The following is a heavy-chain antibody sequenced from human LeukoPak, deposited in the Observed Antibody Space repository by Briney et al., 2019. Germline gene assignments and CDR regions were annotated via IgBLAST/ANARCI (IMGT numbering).Heavy chain of an antibody. Sequence: GGSLRLSCAASGFTFSSYSMNWVRQAPGKGLEWVSSISSSSSYIYYADSVKGRFTISRDNAKNSLYLQMNSLRAEDTAVYYCAREPQTFAVKVYYYYGMDVWGQGTTVTVSS. CDR2: ISSSSSYI. J-gene: IGHJ6*02. CDR1: GFTFSSYS. D-gene: IGHD4-11*01. V-gene: IGHV3-21*01. CDR3: AREPQTFAVKVYYYYGMDV.